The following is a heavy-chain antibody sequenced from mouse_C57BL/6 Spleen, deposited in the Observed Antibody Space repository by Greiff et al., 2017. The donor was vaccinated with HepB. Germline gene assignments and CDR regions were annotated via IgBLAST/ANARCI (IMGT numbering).Heavy chain of an antibody. CDR1: GYTFTDYY. J-gene: IGHJ2*01. V-gene: IGHV1-26*01. Sequence: EVQLQQSGPELVKPGASVKISCKASGYTFTDYYMNWVKQSHGKSLEWIGDINPNNGGTSYNQKFKGKATLTVDKSSSTAYMEHRSLTSEDSAVYYCARWGYYFDYWGQGTTLTVSS. CDR2: INPNNGGT. CDR3: ARWGYYFDY.